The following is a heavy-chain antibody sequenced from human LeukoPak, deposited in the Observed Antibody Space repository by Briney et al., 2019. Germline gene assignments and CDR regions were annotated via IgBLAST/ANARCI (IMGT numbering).Heavy chain of an antibody. CDR1: GFTFSSYG. V-gene: IGHV3-33*01. CDR3: AREGGDILTGYYNDY. J-gene: IGHJ4*02. CDR2: IWYDGSNK. Sequence: GRSLRLSCAASGFTFSSYGMRWVRQAPGKGLEWVAVIWYDGSNKYYADSVKGRFTISRDNSKNTLYLQMNSLRAEDTAVYYCAREGGDILTGYYNDYWGQGTLVTVSS. D-gene: IGHD3-9*01.